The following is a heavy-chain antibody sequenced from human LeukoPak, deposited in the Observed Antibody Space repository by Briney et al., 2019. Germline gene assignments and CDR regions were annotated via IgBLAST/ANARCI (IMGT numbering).Heavy chain of an antibody. D-gene: IGHD5-18*01. CDR1: VYTFTGYY. J-gene: IGHJ4*02. CDR2: INPNSGGT. CDR3: ARVESLSYGSDH. V-gene: IGHV1-2*02. Sequence: ASVKVSCKASVYTFTGYYMHWVRQAPGQGLEWMGWINPNSGGTNYAQKFQGRVTMTRDTSISTAYMELSRLRSDDTAVYYCARVESLSYGSDHWGQGTLVTVSS.